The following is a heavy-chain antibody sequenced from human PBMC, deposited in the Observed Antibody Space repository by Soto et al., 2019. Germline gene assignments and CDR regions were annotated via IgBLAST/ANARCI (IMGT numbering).Heavy chain of an antibody. Sequence: QVQLVQSGAEVKKPGSSVKASCKASGGTFSSYTISWVRQAPGQGLEWMGRIIPILGIANYAQKFQGRVTITADKSTSTAYMELSSLRSEDTAVYYCARDPEGGIAAAENSDAFDIWGQGTMVTVSS. V-gene: IGHV1-69*08. CDR3: ARDPEGGIAAAENSDAFDI. J-gene: IGHJ3*02. CDR1: GGTFSSYT. D-gene: IGHD6-13*01. CDR2: IIPILGIA.